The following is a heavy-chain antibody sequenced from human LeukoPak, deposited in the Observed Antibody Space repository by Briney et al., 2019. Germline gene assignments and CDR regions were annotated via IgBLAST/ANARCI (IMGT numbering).Heavy chain of an antibody. CDR2: IYTSGST. Sequence: SETLSLTCTVSGGSISSYYWSWIRQPAGKGLEWIGRIYTSGSTNYNPSLKSRVTMSVDTSKNQFSLKLSSVTAADTAVYYCARVLMTTVTMASATGLDAFDIWGQGTMVTVSS. V-gene: IGHV4-4*07. J-gene: IGHJ3*02. CDR3: ARVLMTTVTMASATGLDAFDI. CDR1: GGSISSYY. D-gene: IGHD4-11*01.